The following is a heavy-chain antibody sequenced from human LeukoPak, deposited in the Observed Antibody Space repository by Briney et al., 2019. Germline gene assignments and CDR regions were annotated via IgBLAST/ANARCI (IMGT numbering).Heavy chain of an antibody. CDR2: INPNSGGT. J-gene: IGHJ4*02. V-gene: IGHV1-2*02. CDR3: ASSNYYDSSGYEYYFDY. Sequence: ASVKVSCKASGYTFTGYYMHWVRQAPGQGLEGMGWINPNSGGTNYAQKFQGRVTMTRATSISTAYMELSRLTSDDTAVYYCASSNYYDSSGYEYYFDYWGQGTLVTVSS. CDR1: GYTFTGYY. D-gene: IGHD3-22*01.